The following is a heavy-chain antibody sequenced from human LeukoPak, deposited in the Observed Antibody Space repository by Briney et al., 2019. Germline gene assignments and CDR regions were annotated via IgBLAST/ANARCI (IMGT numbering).Heavy chain of an antibody. CDR2: IYSGGST. D-gene: IGHD3-9*01. CDR1: GFTVSSNY. Sequence: GGSLRLSCAASGFTVSSNYMSWVRQAPGKGLEWVSVIYSGGSTYYADSVKGRFTISRDNSKNTLYLQMNSLRAEDTAVYYCARELRYFDWLLGILRSPVFDGMDVWGQGTTVTVSS. V-gene: IGHV3-66*01. J-gene: IGHJ6*02. CDR3: ARELRYFDWLLGILRSPVFDGMDV.